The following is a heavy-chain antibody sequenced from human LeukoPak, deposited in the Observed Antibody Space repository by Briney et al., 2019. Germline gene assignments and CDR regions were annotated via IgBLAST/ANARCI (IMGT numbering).Heavy chain of an antibody. J-gene: IGHJ4*02. CDR2: IYYSGST. D-gene: IGHD6-6*01. CDR1: GGSISSYY. V-gene: IGHV4-59*01. CDR3: ARQSIAARTFDY. Sequence: SETLSLTCTVSGGSISSYYWSWIRQPPGKGLEWIGYIYYSGSTNYNPSLKSRVTMSADTSKNQFSLKLSSVTAADTAVYYCARQSIAARTFDYWGQGTLVTVSS.